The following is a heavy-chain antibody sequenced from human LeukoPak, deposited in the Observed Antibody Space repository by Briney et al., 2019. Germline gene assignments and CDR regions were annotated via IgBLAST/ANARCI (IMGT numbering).Heavy chain of an antibody. Sequence: PGGSLRLSCAASGFTFSSYGMHWVRQAPGKGLEWVAVISYDGSNKYYADSVKGRFTISRDNSKNTLYLQMNSLRAEDTAVYYCAAVAGDYYYYGMDVWGQGTTVTVSS. D-gene: IGHD6-19*01. J-gene: IGHJ6*02. CDR1: GFTFSSYG. CDR2: ISYDGSNK. V-gene: IGHV3-30*03. CDR3: AAVAGDYYYYGMDV.